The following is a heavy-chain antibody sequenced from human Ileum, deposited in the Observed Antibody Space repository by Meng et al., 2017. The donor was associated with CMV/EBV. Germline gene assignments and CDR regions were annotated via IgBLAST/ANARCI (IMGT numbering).Heavy chain of an antibody. CDR2: TYYRSKWFN. J-gene: IGHJ4*02. D-gene: IGHD6-13*01. CDR3: VRLTGNSWLDY. CDR1: GDSVSSTTVT. Sequence: QVQMQQSGPGLLKTSQTLLLTCAISGDSVSSTTVTWNWIRHSPSRGLEWLGRTYYRSKWFNDYALSVRGRITINPDISKNQLSLQLNSVTPEDTAVYYCVRLTGNSWLDYWGRGTLVTVSS. V-gene: IGHV6-1*01.